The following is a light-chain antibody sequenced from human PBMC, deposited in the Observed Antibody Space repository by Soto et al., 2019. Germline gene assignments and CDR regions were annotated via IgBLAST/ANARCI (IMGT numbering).Light chain of an antibody. J-gene: IGKJ1*01. CDR2: GAS. CDR3: QHNSNSRT. CDR1: QSISSN. V-gene: IGKV3-15*01. Sequence: QSPVTITLYTRRRATLSGWARQSISSNVAWYQQKAGQAPRLLIYGASTRATGIPARFSGSGSGTESTPTIRSLQSELFAVYCCQHNSNSRTFGQGTKVDIK.